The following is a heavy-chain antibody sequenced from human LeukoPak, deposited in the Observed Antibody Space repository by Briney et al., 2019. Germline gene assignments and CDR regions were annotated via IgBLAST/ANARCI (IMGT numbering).Heavy chain of an antibody. CDR3: ARVIALAVSDTRGWFEP. Sequence: GESLKISCKGSGYNFTNYWFGWVRQMPWKGLECMGIIYPCVSETKYSPSFRGQVTISADKSISTAYFQSSGLTASDTARYFCARVIALAVSDTRGWFEPWGQGTLVTVSS. CDR2: IYPCVSET. J-gene: IGHJ5*02. V-gene: IGHV5-51*01. D-gene: IGHD6-19*01. CDR1: GYNFTNYW.